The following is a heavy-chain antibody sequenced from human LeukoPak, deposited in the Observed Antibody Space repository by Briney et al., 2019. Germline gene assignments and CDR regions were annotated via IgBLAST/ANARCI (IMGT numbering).Heavy chain of an antibody. CDR2: IRSKANSYAT. CDR1: GFTFSGSA. J-gene: IGHJ4*02. Sequence: PGGSLRLSCAASGFTFSGSAMHWVRQASGKGLEWVGRIRSKANSYATAYAASVKGMFTISRDDSKNTAYLQMNSLKTEDTAVYYCTSPSIAVAGTDLYFDYWGQGTLVTVSS. D-gene: IGHD6-19*01. CDR3: TSPSIAVAGTDLYFDY. V-gene: IGHV3-73*01.